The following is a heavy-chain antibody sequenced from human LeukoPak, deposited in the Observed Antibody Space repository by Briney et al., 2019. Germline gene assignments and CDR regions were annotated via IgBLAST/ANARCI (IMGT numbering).Heavy chain of an antibody. Sequence: GGSLRLSCAASGFTFSSYGMHWVRQAPGKGLEWVAFIRYDGSNKYYADSVKGRFTISRDNSKNTLYLQMNSLRAEDTAVYYCAKDLKAIPGGPRFLADYWGQGTLVTVSS. J-gene: IGHJ4*02. D-gene: IGHD3-3*01. V-gene: IGHV3-30*02. CDR2: IRYDGSNK. CDR3: AKDLKAIPGGPRFLADY. CDR1: GFTFSSYG.